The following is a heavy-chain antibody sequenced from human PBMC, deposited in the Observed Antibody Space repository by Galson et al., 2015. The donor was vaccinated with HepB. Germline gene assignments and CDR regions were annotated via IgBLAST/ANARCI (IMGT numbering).Heavy chain of an antibody. Sequence: ETLSLTCTVSGGSIRENYWWTWVRQSPGKGLEWIGEIFHSGITTYNPSLEGRVTISVDKSKNHFSLKLTSVSAADTAVYYCAKSSEAVVGRDFDYWGQGSLVTVSS. J-gene: IGHJ4*02. CDR3: AKSSEAVVGRDFDY. CDR2: IFHSGIT. CDR1: GGSIRENYW. D-gene: IGHD3-22*01. V-gene: IGHV4-4*02.